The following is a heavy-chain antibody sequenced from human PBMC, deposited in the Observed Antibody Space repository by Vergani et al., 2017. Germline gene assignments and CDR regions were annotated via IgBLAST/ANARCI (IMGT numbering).Heavy chain of an antibody. J-gene: IGHJ3*01. D-gene: IGHD2-2*01. CDR2: IPYDGSNK. CDR1: GFTFSSYG. V-gene: IGHV3-30*03. Sequence: QVQLVESGGGVVQPGRSLRLSCAASGFTFSSYGMHWVRQAPGKGLEWVAVIPYDGSNKYYADSVKGRFTISRDNSKNTLYLQMDSLRAEDTAVYYCAREYSSTSGRAFDFWGQGTKVTVSS. CDR3: AREYSSTSGRAFDF.